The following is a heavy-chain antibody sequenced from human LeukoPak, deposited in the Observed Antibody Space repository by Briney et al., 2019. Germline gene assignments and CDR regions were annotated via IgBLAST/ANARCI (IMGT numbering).Heavy chain of an antibody. CDR1: GGSISSSSYY. CDR2: IYYSGST. J-gene: IGHJ4*02. Sequence: SETLSLTCTVSGGSISSSSYYWGWIRQPPGKGLEWIGSIYYSGSTYYNPSLKSRVTISVDTSKNQFSLKLSSVTAADTAVYYCAGVSGWYREIFDYWGQGTLVTVSS. CDR3: AGVSGWYREIFDY. V-gene: IGHV4-39*07. D-gene: IGHD6-19*01.